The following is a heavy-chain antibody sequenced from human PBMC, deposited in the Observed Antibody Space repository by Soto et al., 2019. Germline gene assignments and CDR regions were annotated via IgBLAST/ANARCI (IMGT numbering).Heavy chain of an antibody. CDR1: GDSIVSSLYY. D-gene: IGHD3-22*01. CDR3: ARLTRQYESSGYYYTFDF. CDR2: IYYGGST. V-gene: IGHV4-39*01. Sequence: XATLSLPCTVSGDSIVSSLYYWGWVRQPPGKGLEWIGSIYYGGSTNYNPSLESRVTISVDTSKNQFSLKLSSVTAADTAVYFCARLTRQYESSGYYYTFDFWGQGTLVXVS. J-gene: IGHJ4*02.